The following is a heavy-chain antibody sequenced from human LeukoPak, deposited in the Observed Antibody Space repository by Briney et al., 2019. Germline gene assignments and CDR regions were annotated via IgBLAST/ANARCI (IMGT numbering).Heavy chain of an antibody. CDR1: GFTFSSYA. Sequence: QSGGSLRLSCAASGFTFSSYAMSWVRQAPGKGLEWVSAISGSGGSTYYADSVKGRFTISRDNSKNTLYLQMNSLRAEDTAVYYCARDRWDSGSRPNWFDPWGQGTLVTVSS. V-gene: IGHV3-23*01. D-gene: IGHD1-26*01. CDR2: ISGSGGST. J-gene: IGHJ5*02. CDR3: ARDRWDSGSRPNWFDP.